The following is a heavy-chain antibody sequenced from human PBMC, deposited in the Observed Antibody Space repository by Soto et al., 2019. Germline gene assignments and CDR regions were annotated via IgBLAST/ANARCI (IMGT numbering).Heavy chain of an antibody. V-gene: IGHV1-8*01. J-gene: IGHJ1*01. Sequence: ASVKASCRASGSKFTSCDINWVRQAPRQGIEWMVWKNSNSGNTGYAQKFQGRVTMTTDTSTSTAYMGLRSLRSDDTAVYFCARDGIPVAGTTSPHWYFKHWGQGTLVTVSS. CDR1: GSKFTSCD. CDR2: KNSNSGNT. D-gene: IGHD6-19*01. CDR3: ARDGIPVAGTTSPHWYFKH.